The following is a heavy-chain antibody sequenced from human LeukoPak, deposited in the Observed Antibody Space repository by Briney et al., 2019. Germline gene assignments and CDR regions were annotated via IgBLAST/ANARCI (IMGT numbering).Heavy chain of an antibody. V-gene: IGHV1-2*02. CDR1: GYTFTGYY. CDR2: IDSNSGGT. D-gene: IGHD4-17*01. Sequence: ASVEVSCKSSGYTFTGYYMHWVRQAPGQGFEWMGRIDSNSGGTNYAQNSQGRVTMTRDTSISTVYMELISLRSDDTAVYYCAREMNYDDYRTSDYWGQGTLVTVSS. CDR3: AREMNYDDYRTSDY. J-gene: IGHJ4*02.